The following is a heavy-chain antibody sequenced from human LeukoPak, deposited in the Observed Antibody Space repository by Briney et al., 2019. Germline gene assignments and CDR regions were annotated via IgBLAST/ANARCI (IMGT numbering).Heavy chain of an antibody. CDR3: ARSQYCSSTSCYLAFDI. D-gene: IGHD2-2*01. J-gene: IGHJ3*02. CDR2: IIPIFGTA. V-gene: IGHV1-69*05. Sequence: ASVKVSCKASGGTFSSYAISWVRQAPGQGLKWMGGIIPIFGTANYAQKFQGRVTITTDESTSTAYMELSSLRSEDTAVYYCARSQYCSSTSCYLAFDIWGQGTMVTVSS. CDR1: GGTFSSYA.